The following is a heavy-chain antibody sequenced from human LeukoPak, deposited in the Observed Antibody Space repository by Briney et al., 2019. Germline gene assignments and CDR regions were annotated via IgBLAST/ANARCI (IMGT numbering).Heavy chain of an antibody. Sequence: GGSLRLSCAASGFSFSNYAVGWVRQAPGKGLEWVSVISGSGGITYYADSVKGRFTISRDNSKNTLYLQMNSLRAEDTAVYYCAKNLLWAAPSYWGQGTLVTVSS. CDR3: AKNLLWAAPSY. J-gene: IGHJ4*02. V-gene: IGHV3-23*01. D-gene: IGHD3-16*01. CDR1: GFSFSNYA. CDR2: ISGSGGIT.